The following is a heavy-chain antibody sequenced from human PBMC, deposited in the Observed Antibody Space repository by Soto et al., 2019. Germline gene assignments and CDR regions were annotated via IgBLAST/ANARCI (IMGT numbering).Heavy chain of an antibody. CDR3: ARMYCINGICYSVRLDY. CDR2: TYYRSRWFT. J-gene: IGHJ4*01. CDR1: GDSVSSNSAA. D-gene: IGHD2-8*01. V-gene: IGHV6-1*01. Sequence: QVQLQQSGPGLVKPSQTLSLTCAISGDSVSSNSAAWNWFRQSPSRGLEWLGRTYYRSRWFTDYAVSVKGRIIINADTSKNQFSLQLNSVSPEDTAVYYCARMYCINGICYSVRLDYWGHGTLVTVSS.